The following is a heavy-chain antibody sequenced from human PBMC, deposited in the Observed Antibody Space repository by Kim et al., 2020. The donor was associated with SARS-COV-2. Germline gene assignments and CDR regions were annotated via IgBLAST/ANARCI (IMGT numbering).Heavy chain of an antibody. CDR3: ARVRRCGGGTCYAYAMDV. D-gene: IGHD2-15*01. CDR2: IYQGDNK. V-gene: IGHV3-53*01. J-gene: IGHJ6*02. Sequence: GGSLRLSCAASGFTVSSNYMSWVRQAPGQGLEWVAVIYQGDNKFYIDSVRGRFTISRDDSTHTLHLQMNSLGAEDTAVYYCARVRRCGGGTCYAYAMDVWGQGTMVTVSS. CDR1: GFTVSSNY.